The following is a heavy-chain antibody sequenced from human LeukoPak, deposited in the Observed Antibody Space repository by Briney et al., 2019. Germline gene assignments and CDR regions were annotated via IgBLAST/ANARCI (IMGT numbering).Heavy chain of an antibody. D-gene: IGHD3-22*01. J-gene: IGHJ4*02. CDR3: AKGPSYYYDSSGLDYFDY. CDR1: GFTFSSYG. Sequence: SGGSLRLSCAASGFTFSSYGMHWVRQAPCKGLEWVAVISYDGSNKYYADSVKGRFTISRDNSKNTLYLQMNSLRAEDTAVYYCAKGPSYYYDSSGLDYFDYWGQGTLVTVSS. CDR2: ISYDGSNK. V-gene: IGHV3-30*18.